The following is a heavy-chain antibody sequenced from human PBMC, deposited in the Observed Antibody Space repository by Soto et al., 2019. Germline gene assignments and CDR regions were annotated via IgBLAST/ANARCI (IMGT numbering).Heavy chain of an antibody. Sequence: SETLSLTCTVSGGSISSDSYYWGWIRRHPGKGLEWIGHIYYSGSTYYNPSLKSRVTISVDTSKNQFSLKLSSVTAADTAVYYCAREGFRGVMSYYGTDVWGQGTAVTVSS. CDR1: GGSISSDSYY. CDR3: AREGFRGVMSYYGTDV. CDR2: IYYSGST. J-gene: IGHJ6*02. D-gene: IGHD3-16*01. V-gene: IGHV4-31*03.